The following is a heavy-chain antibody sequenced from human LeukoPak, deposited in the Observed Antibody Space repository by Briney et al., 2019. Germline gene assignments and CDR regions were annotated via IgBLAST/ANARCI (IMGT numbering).Heavy chain of an antibody. CDR2: IIPIFGTA. Sequence: ASVKVSCKASGGTFSSYAISWVRQAPGQGLEWMGRIIPIFGTANYAQKFQGRVTITTDESTSTAYTELSSLRSEDTAVYYCARVLYYYDSSGYYFDYWGQGTLVTVSS. D-gene: IGHD3-22*01. V-gene: IGHV1-69*05. J-gene: IGHJ4*02. CDR1: GGTFSSYA. CDR3: ARVLYYYDSSGYYFDY.